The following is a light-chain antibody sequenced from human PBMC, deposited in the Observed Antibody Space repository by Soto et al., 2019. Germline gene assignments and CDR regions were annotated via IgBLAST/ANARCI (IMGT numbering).Light chain of an antibody. V-gene: IGKV1-5*03. CDR1: QSISSW. J-gene: IGKJ1*01. Sequence: DIQMSQSPSTLSASVGDGVTITCRASQSISSWLAWYQQKPGKAPNLLIYKASSLESGVPSRFSGSGSGTEFTLTISSLQPDDFATYYCQRYNSYPWTFGQGTKVDIK. CDR2: KAS. CDR3: QRYNSYPWT.